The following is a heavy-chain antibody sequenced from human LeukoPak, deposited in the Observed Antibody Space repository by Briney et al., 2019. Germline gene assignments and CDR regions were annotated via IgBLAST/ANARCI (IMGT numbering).Heavy chain of an antibody. CDR3: ARAQDRPYCSGGSCYLDY. J-gene: IGHJ4*02. CDR2: ISSSSSYI. V-gene: IGHV3-21*01. CDR1: GFTFSSYA. D-gene: IGHD2-15*01. Sequence: GGSLRLSCAASGFTFSSYAMNWVRQAPGKGLEWVSSISSSSSYIYYADSVKGRFTISRDNAKNSLYLQMNSLRAEDTAVYYCARAQDRPYCSGGSCYLDYWGQGTLVTVSS.